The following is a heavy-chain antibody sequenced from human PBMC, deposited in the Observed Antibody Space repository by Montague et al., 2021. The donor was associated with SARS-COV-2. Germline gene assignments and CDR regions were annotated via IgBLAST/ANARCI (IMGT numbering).Heavy chain of an antibody. CDR2: ICYSGSS. J-gene: IGHJ6*03. CDR3: ARHTVFCTSTSCFQEPPLYFYMGV. V-gene: IGHV4-39*01. Sequence: SETLSLTCSVSGDSISHSSFYWGWIRQPPGKGLEWIGRICYSGSSSYNPSLKSRVTISIDTSKNQFSLELSSVTAADTAVYYCARHTVFCTSTSCFQEPPLYFYMGVWGKGTTVTVSS. D-gene: IGHD2-2*01. CDR1: GDSISHSSFY.